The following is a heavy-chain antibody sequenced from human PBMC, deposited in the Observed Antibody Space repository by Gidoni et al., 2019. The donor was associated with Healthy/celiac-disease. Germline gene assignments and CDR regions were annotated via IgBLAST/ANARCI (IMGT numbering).Heavy chain of an antibody. CDR3: AKGSTGDSRSPYWYFDL. J-gene: IGHJ2*01. D-gene: IGHD7-27*01. V-gene: IGHV3-23*01. Sequence: EVQLLESGGGLVQPGGSLRLSGAASGFTFSSYAMSWVRQAPGKGLGWVSAISGSGGSTYYADSVKGRFTISRDNSKNTLYLQMNSLRAEDTAVYYCAKGSTGDSRSPYWYFDLWGRGTLVTVSS. CDR2: ISGSGGST. CDR1: GFTFSSYA.